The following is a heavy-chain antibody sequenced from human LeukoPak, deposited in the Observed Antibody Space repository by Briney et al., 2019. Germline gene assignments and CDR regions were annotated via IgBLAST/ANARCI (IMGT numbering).Heavy chain of an antibody. V-gene: IGHV3-43D*04. Sequence: PGGSLRLSCAASGFTFDDYAMHWVRQAPGKGLEWVSLISWDGGSTYYADSVKGRFTISRDNSKNSLYLQMNSLRAEDTALYYCAKAPYCSSTSCSVDYYYYMDVWGNGTTVTVSS. CDR2: ISWDGGST. CDR3: AKAPYCSSTSCSVDYYYYMDV. J-gene: IGHJ6*03. CDR1: GFTFDDYA. D-gene: IGHD2-2*01.